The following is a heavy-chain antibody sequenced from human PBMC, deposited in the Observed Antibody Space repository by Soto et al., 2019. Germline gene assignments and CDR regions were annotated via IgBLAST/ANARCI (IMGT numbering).Heavy chain of an antibody. V-gene: IGHV1-69*13. CDR3: ARDSQVQLWSIDY. Sequence: SVKVSCKASGGTFSSYAISWVRQAPGQGLEWMGGIIPIFGTANYAQKFQGRVTITADESTSTAYMELSSLRSEDTAVYYCARDSQVQLWSIDYWGHGTLVTVSS. CDR2: IIPIFGTA. CDR1: GGTFSSYA. J-gene: IGHJ4*01. D-gene: IGHD5-18*01.